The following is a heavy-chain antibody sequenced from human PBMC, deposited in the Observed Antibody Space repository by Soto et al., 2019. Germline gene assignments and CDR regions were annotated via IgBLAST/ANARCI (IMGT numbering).Heavy chain of an antibody. CDR3: ARGITLPTPLDY. CDR2: INAGNGNT. CDR1: GYTFTSYA. V-gene: IGHV1-3*01. J-gene: IGHJ4*02. D-gene: IGHD1-20*01. Sequence: XXVKVSCKASGYTFTSYAMHWVRQAPGQRLEWMGWINAGNGNTKYSQKFQGRVTITRDTSASTAYMELSSMRSEDTAVYYCARGITLPTPLDYWGQGTLVTVSS.